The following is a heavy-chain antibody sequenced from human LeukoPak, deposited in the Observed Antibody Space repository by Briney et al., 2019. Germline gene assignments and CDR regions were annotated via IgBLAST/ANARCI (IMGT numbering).Heavy chain of an antibody. CDR1: GGSISSYY. D-gene: IGHD2-8*01. CDR3: ARDGRGYCSNSGYRYSWFDP. V-gene: IGHV4-4*07. J-gene: IGHJ5*02. CDR2: IYTSGST. Sequence: SETLSLTCTVSGGSISSYYWSWIRQPAGRGLEWIGRIYTSGSTNNNPSLQSRVTMSVDTSKNQFSLKLSSVTDADTAVYYCARDGRGYCSNSGYRYSWFDPWGQGTLVTVSS.